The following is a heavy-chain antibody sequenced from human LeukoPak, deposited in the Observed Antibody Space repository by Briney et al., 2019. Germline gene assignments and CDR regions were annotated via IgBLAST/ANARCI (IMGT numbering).Heavy chain of an antibody. CDR2: INPSGGST. CDR1: GFTLTSSY. Sequence: ASVKVSCKASGFTLTSSYIHWVRQAPGQGLEWMGIINPSGGSTSYAQKFQGRVTMTRDMSTSTVYMELSSLRSEDTAVYYCARGPVNWFDPWGQGTLVTVSS. J-gene: IGHJ5*02. V-gene: IGHV1-46*01. CDR3: ARGPVNWFDP.